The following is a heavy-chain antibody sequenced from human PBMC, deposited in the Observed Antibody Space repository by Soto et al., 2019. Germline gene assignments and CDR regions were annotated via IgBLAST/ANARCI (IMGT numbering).Heavy chain of an antibody. CDR1: RAFINSGGFY. CDR2: IFHSGST. J-gene: IGHJ5*02. D-gene: IGHD2-15*01. CDR3: VRGGIAGHWFDH. V-gene: IGHV4-31*03. Sequence: QVQLQESGPGLVKPSQTLSLTCSVSRAFINSGGFYYSWIRQPPGKGLEWLGYIFHSGSTLYNPSLRGRLTLSADTSRNQLSLHLTSVTAADTAVYYCVRGGIAGHWFDHWGQGILVTVSS.